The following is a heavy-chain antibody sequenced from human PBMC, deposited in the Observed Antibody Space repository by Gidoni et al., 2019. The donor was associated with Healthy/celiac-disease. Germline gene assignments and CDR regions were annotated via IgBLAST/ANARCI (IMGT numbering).Heavy chain of an antibody. D-gene: IGHD6-13*01. Sequence: TVEINHSGSTNYNPSLKSRVTISVDTSKNQFSLKLSSVTAADTAVYYCARGYTSSWYTSQYYYYGMDVWGQGTTVTVSS. J-gene: IGHJ6*02. V-gene: IGHV4-34*01. CDR2: INHSGST. CDR3: ARGYTSSWYTSQYYYYGMDV.